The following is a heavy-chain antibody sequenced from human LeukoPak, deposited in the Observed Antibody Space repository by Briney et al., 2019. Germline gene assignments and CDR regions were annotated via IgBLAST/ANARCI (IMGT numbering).Heavy chain of an antibody. D-gene: IGHD6-19*01. CDR3: ARMGSGRGAWFDP. CDR1: AGSITSGNW. CDR2: VYVGGST. V-gene: IGHV4/OR15-8*02. Sequence: PSETLSLTCTVSAGSITSGNWWNWVRQPPERGLEWIGEVYVGGSTNYNPSLKSRATISIDRSKNQFSLDLKSVTAADTAIYYCARMGSGRGAWFDPWGQGTLVTVSS. J-gene: IGHJ5*02.